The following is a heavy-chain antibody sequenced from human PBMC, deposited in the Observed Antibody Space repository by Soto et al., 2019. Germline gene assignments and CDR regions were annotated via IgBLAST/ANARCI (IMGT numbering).Heavy chain of an antibody. CDR2: IIPIFGTA. V-gene: IGHV1-69*01. D-gene: IGHD6-13*01. CDR1: GGTFSSYA. CDR3: ARDPNAAACTKWMGWFDP. J-gene: IGHJ5*02. Sequence: QVQLVQSGAEVKKPGSSVKVSCKASGGTFSSYAISWVRQAPGQGLEWMGGIIPIFGTANYAQKFQGRVTITADESTSTAYRERSSLRSVDMAVYYCARDPNAAACTKWMGWFDPWGQGTLVTVSS.